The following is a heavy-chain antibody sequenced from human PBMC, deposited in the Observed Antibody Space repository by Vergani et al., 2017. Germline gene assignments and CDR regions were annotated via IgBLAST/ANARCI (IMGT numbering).Heavy chain of an antibody. J-gene: IGHJ5*02. CDR3: AHRPYDFGSVYHNGWFDP. Sequence: QITLKESGPTLVKPTQTLTLTCTFSGFSLSTSGVGVGWIRQPPGKALEWLALIYWDDDKCYSPSLKSRLTITKDTSKNQVVLTMTNMDPVDTATYYCAHRPYDFGSVYHNGWFDPWGQGPLVTVSS. D-gene: IGHD3-3*01. CDR2: IYWDDDK. CDR1: GFSLSTSGVG. V-gene: IGHV2-5*02.